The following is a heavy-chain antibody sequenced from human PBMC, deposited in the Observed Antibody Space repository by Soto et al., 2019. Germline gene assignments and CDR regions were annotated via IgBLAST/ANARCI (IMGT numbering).Heavy chain of an antibody. D-gene: IGHD1-1*01. V-gene: IGHV4-39*01. J-gene: IGHJ4*02. Sequence: SETLSLTCTVSGGSISSSSYYWGWIRQPPGKGLEWIGSIYYSGSTYYNPSLKSRVTISVDTSKNQFSLKLSSVTAADTAVYYCARYPGGLGSATTKPGPVNMHCWGQGTLVTVSS. CDR3: ARYPGGLGSATTKPGPVNMHC. CDR1: GGSISSSSYY. CDR2: IYYSGST.